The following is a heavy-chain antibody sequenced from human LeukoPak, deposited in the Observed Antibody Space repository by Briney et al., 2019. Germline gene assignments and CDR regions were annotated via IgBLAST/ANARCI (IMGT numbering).Heavy chain of an antibody. CDR2: IRYDGSNK. CDR3: AKQIGFGYNWNDGGASDV. Sequence: GGSLRLSCAASGFTFKTYGIHWVRQAPGKGLEWVAFIRYDGSNKYYADSVKGRFTISRDNSKNTLFLQMNSLRAEDTAVYYCAKQIGFGYNWNDGGASDVWGQGTKVTVSS. CDR1: GFTFKTYG. D-gene: IGHD1-1*01. V-gene: IGHV3-30*02. J-gene: IGHJ3*01.